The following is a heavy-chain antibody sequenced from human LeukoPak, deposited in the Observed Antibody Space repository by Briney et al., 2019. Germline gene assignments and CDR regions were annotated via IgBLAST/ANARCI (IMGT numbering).Heavy chain of an antibody. Sequence: GGSLRLSCAASGFSFSDYAMHWFRQAPGKGLEWVAVFPSDGINKYYADSVEGRFTVSRDNSINTVYLQMNTLSKEDTAVYYCARGGGIAARQPPANWGQGTLVTVSS. V-gene: IGHV3-30-3*01. CDR3: ARGGGIAARQPPAN. D-gene: IGHD6-6*01. J-gene: IGHJ4*02. CDR2: FPSDGINK. CDR1: GFSFSDYA.